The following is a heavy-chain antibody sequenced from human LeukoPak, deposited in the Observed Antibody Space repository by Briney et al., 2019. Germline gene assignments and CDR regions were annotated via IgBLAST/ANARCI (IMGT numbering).Heavy chain of an antibody. Sequence: GGSLRLSCAASGFIFSSHEMNWVRQAPGKGLEWVANIKEDGSEKYYVDSVKGRFTISRDNAKNSLYLQMNSLRAEDTAVYYCARDEPYYDFWSGYSNNWFDPWGQGTLVTVSS. V-gene: IGHV3-7*01. J-gene: IGHJ5*02. CDR3: ARDEPYYDFWSGYSNNWFDP. CDR1: GFIFSSHE. D-gene: IGHD3-3*01. CDR2: IKEDGSEK.